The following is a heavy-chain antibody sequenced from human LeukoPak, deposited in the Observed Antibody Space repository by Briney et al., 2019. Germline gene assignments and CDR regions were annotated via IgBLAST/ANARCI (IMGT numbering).Heavy chain of an antibody. J-gene: IGHJ4*02. D-gene: IGHD2-2*02. Sequence: SVKVSCKASGFTFTSSAMQWVRQARGQRLEWIGWIVVGSGNTNYAQKFQERVTITRDMSTSTAYMELSSLRSEDTAVYYCAASLGAAVAISGLDYWGQGTLVTVSS. CDR2: IVVGSGNT. CDR3: AASLGAAVAISGLDY. V-gene: IGHV1-58*02. CDR1: GFTFTSSA.